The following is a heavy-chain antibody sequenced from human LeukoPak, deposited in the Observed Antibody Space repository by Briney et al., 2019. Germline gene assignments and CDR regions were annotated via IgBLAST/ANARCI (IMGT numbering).Heavy chain of an antibody. CDR2: INHSGST. J-gene: IGHJ2*01. CDR3: ARIYSSSSYDYWYFDL. V-gene: IGHV4-34*01. D-gene: IGHD6-13*01. Sequence: PSETLSLTCSVDGGSFSGYYWSWIRQPPGKGLEWIGEINHSGSTNYNPSLKSRVTISVDTSKNQFSLKLTSVTAADTAVYYCARIYSSSSYDYWYFDLWGRGTLVTVSS. CDR1: GGSFSGYY.